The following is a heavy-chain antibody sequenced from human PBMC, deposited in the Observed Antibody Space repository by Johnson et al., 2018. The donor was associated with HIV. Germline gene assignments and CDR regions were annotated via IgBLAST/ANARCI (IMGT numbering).Heavy chain of an antibody. V-gene: IGHV3-30*04. CDR3: AKDINGGGTAFDI. J-gene: IGHJ3*02. Sequence: QVQLVESGGGVVQPGRSLRLSCAASEFTFSNYAIHWVRQAPGKGLEWVAVISYDGTNKYYADSVKGRFTISRDNSENTLYLQMNSLRAEDTAVYYCAKDINGGGTAFDIWGQGTMVTFSS. D-gene: IGHD7-27*01. CDR1: EFTFSNYA. CDR2: ISYDGTNK.